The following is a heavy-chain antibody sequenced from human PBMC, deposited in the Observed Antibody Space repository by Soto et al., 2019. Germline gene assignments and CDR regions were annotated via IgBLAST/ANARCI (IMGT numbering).Heavy chain of an antibody. J-gene: IGHJ6*02. Sequence: QVQVVESGGGVVQPGRSLRHSCAASGFTFSSFGMHWVRQAPGKGLEWVSLIWYDGSKKSYGDSVKGRFNISRDNSRNTVDLQMNSRRAGDTAVYYCARDAAYYSLWSGYYPSRNGMDVWGQGTTVTVSS. D-gene: IGHD3-3*01. CDR1: GFTFSSFG. CDR2: IWYDGSKK. V-gene: IGHV3-33*01. CDR3: ARDAAYYSLWSGYYPSRNGMDV.